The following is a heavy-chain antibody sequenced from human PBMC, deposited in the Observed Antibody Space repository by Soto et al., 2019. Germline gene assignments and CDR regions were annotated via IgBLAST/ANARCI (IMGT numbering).Heavy chain of an antibody. CDR3: ARLARRGYSGYYYYGMDV. Sequence: GESLRVSCKGSGYSFTSYGISWVRQMPGKGLEWMGRIDPSDSYTNYSPSFQGHVTISADKSISTAYLQWSSLKASDTAMYYCARLARRGYSGYYYYGMDVWGQGTTVTVSS. CDR2: IDPSDSYT. CDR1: GYSFTSYG. D-gene: IGHD5-12*01. V-gene: IGHV5-10-1*01. J-gene: IGHJ6*02.